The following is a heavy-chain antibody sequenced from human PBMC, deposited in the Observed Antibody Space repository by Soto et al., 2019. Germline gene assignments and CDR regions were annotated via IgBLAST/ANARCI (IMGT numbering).Heavy chain of an antibody. Sequence: QLQLQESGSGRVKPSQTLSLTCAVSGGSISSGGYSCSWIRQPPGKGLEWIGYIYHSGSTYYNPSLKSRVTISVDRSKNQFSLKLSSVTAADTAVYYCARGMTTVTTFDYWGQGTLVTVSS. CDR2: IYHSGST. CDR1: GGSISSGGYS. D-gene: IGHD4-4*01. J-gene: IGHJ4*02. CDR3: ARGMTTVTTFDY. V-gene: IGHV4-30-2*01.